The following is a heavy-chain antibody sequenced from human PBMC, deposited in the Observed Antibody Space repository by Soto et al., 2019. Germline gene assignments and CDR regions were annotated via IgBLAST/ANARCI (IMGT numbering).Heavy chain of an antibody. CDR1: GGTFSSYA. J-gene: IGHJ6*02. V-gene: IGHV1-69*01. Sequence: QVQLVQSGAGVKKPGSSVKVSCKASGGTFSSYAISWVRQAPGQGLEWMGGIIPIFGTANYAQKFQGRVTITADESTSTAYMELSSLRSEDTAVYYCARGLRITMVRGVIMEGTGYYGMDVWGQGTTVTVSS. D-gene: IGHD3-10*01. CDR2: IIPIFGTA. CDR3: ARGLRITMVRGVIMEGTGYYGMDV.